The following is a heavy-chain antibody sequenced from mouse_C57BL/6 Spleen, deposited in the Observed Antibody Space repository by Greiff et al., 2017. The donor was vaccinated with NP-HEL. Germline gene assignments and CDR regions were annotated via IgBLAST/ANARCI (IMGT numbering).Heavy chain of an antibody. D-gene: IGHD1-1*01. CDR2: IDPSDSYT. Sequence: QVQLQQPGAELVMPGASVKLSCKASGYTFTSYWMHWVKQRPGQGLEWIGEIDPSDSYTNYNQKFKGKSTLTVDKSSSTAYMQLSSLTSEDSAVYYCARKGLYYYGSSYAMDYWGQGTSVTVSS. CDR3: ARKGLYYYGSSYAMDY. J-gene: IGHJ4*01. CDR1: GYTFTSYW. V-gene: IGHV1-69*01.